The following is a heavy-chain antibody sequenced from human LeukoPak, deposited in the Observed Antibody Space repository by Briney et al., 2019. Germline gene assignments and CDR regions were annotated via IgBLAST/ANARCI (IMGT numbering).Heavy chain of an antibody. J-gene: IGHJ6*04. CDR2: ISGSGSTI. V-gene: IGHV3-48*04. Sequence: GGSLRLSCAASGFTFSSYWMSWVRQAPGKGLEWVSYISGSGSTIYYADSVKGRFTISRDNAKNSLYLQMNSLRAEDTAVYYCARASTVWYYDSSGSEMDVWGKGTTVTVSS. D-gene: IGHD3-22*01. CDR3: ARASTVWYYDSSGSEMDV. CDR1: GFTFSSYW.